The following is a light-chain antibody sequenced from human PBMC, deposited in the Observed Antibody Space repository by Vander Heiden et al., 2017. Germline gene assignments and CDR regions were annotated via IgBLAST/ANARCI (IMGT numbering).Light chain of an antibody. CDR1: ALPKQY. Sequence: SHELTQPPSVSVSPGQTARITRPGDALPKQYAYWYQQKPGQAPVLVIYKDSERPSGIPERFSGSSSGTTVTLTISGVQAEDEADYYCQSADSSGTYVFGTGTKVTVL. V-gene: IGLV3-25*03. CDR2: KDS. CDR3: QSADSSGTYV. J-gene: IGLJ1*01.